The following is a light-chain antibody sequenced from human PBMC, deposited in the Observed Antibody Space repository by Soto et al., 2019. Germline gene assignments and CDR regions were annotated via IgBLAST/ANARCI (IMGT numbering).Light chain of an antibody. CDR1: QSISSW. J-gene: IGKJ1*01. CDR3: QQYNSYTRT. Sequence: DIKITQSPSTRSASVGDRVTITCRASQSISSWLAWYQQKPGKAPKLLIYDASRLASRVPSMFSGSGAGTEFTLTISSLQPDDVATDYCQQYNSYTRTFGQGTKVDIK. V-gene: IGKV1-5*01. CDR2: DAS.